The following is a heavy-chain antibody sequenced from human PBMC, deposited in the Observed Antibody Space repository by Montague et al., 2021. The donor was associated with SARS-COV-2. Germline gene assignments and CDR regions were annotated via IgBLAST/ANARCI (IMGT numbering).Heavy chain of an antibody. CDR1: EYTLNEVP. V-gene: IGHV1-24*01. D-gene: IGHD3-3*02. J-gene: IGHJ3*01. CDR2: FDPEHGET. Sequence: SVKVSCKASEYTLNEVPIHWVRQAPGEGLEWMGSFDPEHGETVYTQKFQGRVTMTEDPSTETAYLELSNLTSDDTAVYYCATESIVGVVIYALAFWGQGTLVTVSS. CDR3: ATESIVGVVIYALAF.